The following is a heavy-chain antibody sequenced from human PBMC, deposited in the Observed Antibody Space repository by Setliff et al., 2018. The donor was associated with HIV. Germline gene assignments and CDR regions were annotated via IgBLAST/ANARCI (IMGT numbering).Heavy chain of an antibody. CDR1: GYTFSSYD. CDR2: MNPNSGNT. Sequence: GASVKVSCKASGYTFSSYDISWVRQATGQGLEWMGWMNPNSGNTGYAQKFQGRVTMTRNTSISTAYMELSSLRSEDTAVYYCARVRRGSSWTLTTLRTFDYWGQGTLVTV. V-gene: IGHV1-8*02. D-gene: IGHD4-17*01. J-gene: IGHJ4*02. CDR3: ARVRRGSSWTLTTLRTFDY.